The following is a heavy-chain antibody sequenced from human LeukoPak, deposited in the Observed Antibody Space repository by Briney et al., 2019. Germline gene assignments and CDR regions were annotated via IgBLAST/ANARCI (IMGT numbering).Heavy chain of an antibody. CDR3: AKALGYSGYSASDAFDI. J-gene: IGHJ3*02. CDR1: GFTFSSYG. CDR2: ISYDGSNK. Sequence: GGSLRLSCAASGFTFSSYGMHWVRQAPGKGLEWVAVISYDGSNKYYAGSVKGRFTISRDNSKNTLYLQMNSLRAEDTAVYYCAKALGYSGYSASDAFDIWGQGTMVTVSS. D-gene: IGHD5-12*01. V-gene: IGHV3-30*18.